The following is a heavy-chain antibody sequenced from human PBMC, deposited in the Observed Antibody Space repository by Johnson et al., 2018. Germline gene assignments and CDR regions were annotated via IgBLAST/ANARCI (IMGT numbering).Heavy chain of an antibody. J-gene: IGHJ1*01. D-gene: IGHD1-26*01. V-gene: IGHV3-74*01. Sequence: VQLVESGGGLVQPGGSLRLSCAASGVTFSSFWMHWVRQAPGKGLVWVSRISSDGSSTNYADSVKGRFTISRDNAKNTLHLQVNSLRAEDTAVYYCAREDVSGGRYFQHWGQGTLVTVSS. CDR1: GVTFSSFW. CDR2: ISSDGSST. CDR3: AREDVSGGRYFQH.